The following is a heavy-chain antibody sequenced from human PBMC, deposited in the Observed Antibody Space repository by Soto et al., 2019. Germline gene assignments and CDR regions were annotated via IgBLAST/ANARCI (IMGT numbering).Heavy chain of an antibody. CDR1: GGSFSGYY. Sequence: SETLSLTCAVYGGSFSGYYWSWIRRPPGKGLEWIGEINHSGSTNYNPSLKSRVTISVDTSKNQFSLKLSSVTAADTAVYYCARVSYDFWSGYEAGYYYYYGMDVWGQGTTVTVSS. J-gene: IGHJ6*02. CDR3: ARVSYDFWSGYEAGYYYYYGMDV. V-gene: IGHV4-34*01. CDR2: INHSGST. D-gene: IGHD3-3*01.